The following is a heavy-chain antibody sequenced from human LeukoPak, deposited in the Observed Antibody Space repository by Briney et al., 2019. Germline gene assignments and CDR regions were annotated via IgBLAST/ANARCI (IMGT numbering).Heavy chain of an antibody. CDR1: GGSISSGGYY. D-gene: IGHD5-12*01. CDR3: ARAGVATIPFDP. CDR2: IYYSCST. V-gene: IGHV4-31*03. Sequence: SQTLSLTCTVSGGSISSGGYYWSGIRQHPEKRLEWSGNIYYSCSTYYNPSLKSRVTISVDTSKNQFSLKLSSVTAADTAVYYCARAGVATIPFDPWGQGTLVTVSS. J-gene: IGHJ5*02.